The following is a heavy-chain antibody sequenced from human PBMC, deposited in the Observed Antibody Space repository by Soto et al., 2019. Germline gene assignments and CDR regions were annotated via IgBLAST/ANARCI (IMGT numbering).Heavy chain of an antibody. Sequence: QVQLVQSGAXVKKPGSSVKVSCKASGGIFNRYSVSWVRQAPGQGLEWMGRIIPLFGITNYAQKFQGRVMITADKSTNTAYMEVNGLRSEDTALYYCATFYGGDCTTTTCYGDFDYWGQGTLVTVTS. CDR1: GGIFNRYS. D-gene: IGHD2-2*01. J-gene: IGHJ4*02. CDR2: IIPLFGIT. V-gene: IGHV1-69*02. CDR3: ATFYGGDCTTTTCYGDFDY.